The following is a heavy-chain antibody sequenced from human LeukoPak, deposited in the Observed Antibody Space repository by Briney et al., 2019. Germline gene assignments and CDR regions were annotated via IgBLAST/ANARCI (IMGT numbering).Heavy chain of an antibody. CDR3: AKDRYSSGWYSDFDY. V-gene: IGHV3-64D*06. Sequence: GGSLRLSCSASGFTFSRYAMHWVRQAPGKGLEYVSAISSNGGSTYYADSVKGRFTISRDNSKNTLYLQMSSLRAEDTAVYYCAKDRYSSGWYSDFDYWGQGTLVTVSS. J-gene: IGHJ4*02. CDR2: ISSNGGST. CDR1: GFTFSRYA. D-gene: IGHD6-19*01.